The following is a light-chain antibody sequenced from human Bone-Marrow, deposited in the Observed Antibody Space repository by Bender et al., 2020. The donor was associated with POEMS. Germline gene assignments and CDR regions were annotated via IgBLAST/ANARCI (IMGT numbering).Light chain of an antibody. J-gene: IGLJ3*02. V-gene: IGLV2-14*02. CDR3: CSYTRSSTWV. CDR2: DVS. CDR1: SADVGTYNL. Sequence: QSALTQPASVSGSPGQSITISCTGTSADVGTYNLVSWYQQHPGKAPKLMIYDVSNRPSGVSTRFSGSKSGNTASLTISGLQAEDEGDYFCCSYTRSSTWVFGGGTKLTVL.